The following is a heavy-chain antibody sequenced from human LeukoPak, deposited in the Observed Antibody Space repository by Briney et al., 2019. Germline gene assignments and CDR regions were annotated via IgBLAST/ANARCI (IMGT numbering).Heavy chain of an antibody. Sequence: SETLSLTCTVSGGSISSIIYYWGWIRQPPGKGLEWIGSIYYSGSTYYNPSLKSRVTISVDTSKNQFSLKLSSVTAADTAVYYCARDITGSSRPWYFDLWGRGTLVTVSS. J-gene: IGHJ2*01. V-gene: IGHV4-39*07. D-gene: IGHD6-13*01. CDR3: ARDITGSSRPWYFDL. CDR2: IYYSGST. CDR1: GGSISSIIYY.